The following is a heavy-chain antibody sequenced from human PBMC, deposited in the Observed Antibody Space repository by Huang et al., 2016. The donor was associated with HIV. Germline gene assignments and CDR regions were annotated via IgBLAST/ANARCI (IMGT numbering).Heavy chain of an antibody. Sequence: QVQLQESGPGLVKPSETLSLTCTVSGGSMSSYYWSWIRQPPGKGLEWIGYIYYSGSTNYNPSRKRRVTISGDTSKNQFSLRLSSGTAADTAVYYCASASIAARRWFDPWGQGSLVTVSS. V-gene: IGHV4-59*01. J-gene: IGHJ5*02. CDR3: ASASIAARRWFDP. CDR1: GGSMSSYY. D-gene: IGHD6-6*01. CDR2: IYYSGST.